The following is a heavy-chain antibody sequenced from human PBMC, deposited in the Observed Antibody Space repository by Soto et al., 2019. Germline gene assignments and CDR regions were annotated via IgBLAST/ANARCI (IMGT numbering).Heavy chain of an antibody. CDR2: IYWDDDK. Sequence: QITLKESGPTLVKPTQTLTLTCTFSGFSRGSTRMAVGWIRQPPGKALEWLALIYWDDDKRYSPFLKSRLTLTKDTSKNQVVLTMSNMDPVDTARYYCAHIVVAGLGYYFDYWGQGTLVTVSS. CDR1: GFSRGSTRMA. V-gene: IGHV2-5*02. J-gene: IGHJ4*02. CDR3: AHIVVAGLGYYFDY. D-gene: IGHD6-19*01.